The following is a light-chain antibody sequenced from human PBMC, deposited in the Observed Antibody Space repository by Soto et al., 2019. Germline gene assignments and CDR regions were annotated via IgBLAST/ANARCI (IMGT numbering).Light chain of an antibody. CDR2: GAS. V-gene: IGKV3-20*01. CDR1: QSVSSIY. J-gene: IGKJ4*01. CDR3: QQYGRSLT. Sequence: PGERATLSCRASQSVSSIYLAWYQQKPGQAPRLLVYGASSRAIGIPDRFSGSGSGADFTLTISRLEPEDFAVYYCQQYGRSLTFGGGTKVEIK.